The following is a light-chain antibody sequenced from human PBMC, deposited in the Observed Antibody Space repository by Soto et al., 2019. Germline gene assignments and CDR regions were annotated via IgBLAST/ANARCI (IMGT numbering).Light chain of an antibody. CDR2: KVS. Sequence: DVVLTQSPLSLPVSLGQPASISCRSSQSPVYGVNTFLNWFHQQRPGQSPRRLIYKVSDRDSGVPDGFSGSGSGTDFTLNISRVEAEDVGIYFCMQGAQWPYTFGQGTKVDIK. CDR1: QSPVYGVNTF. J-gene: IGKJ2*01. CDR3: MQGAQWPYT. V-gene: IGKV2-30*01.